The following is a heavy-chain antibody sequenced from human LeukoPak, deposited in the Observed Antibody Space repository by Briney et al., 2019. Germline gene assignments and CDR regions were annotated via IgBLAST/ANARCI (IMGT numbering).Heavy chain of an antibody. V-gene: IGHV1-24*01. J-gene: IGHJ6*02. D-gene: IGHD6-13*01. CDR3: ATHHQIAAVYGMDV. CDR1: GYTLTELS. Sequence: ASVKVSCKVSGYTLTELSMHWVRQAPGKGLEWMGGFDPEDGETIYAQKFQGRVTMTEDTSTDAAYMELSSLRSEDTAVYYCATHHQIAAVYGMDVWGQGTTVTVSS. CDR2: FDPEDGET.